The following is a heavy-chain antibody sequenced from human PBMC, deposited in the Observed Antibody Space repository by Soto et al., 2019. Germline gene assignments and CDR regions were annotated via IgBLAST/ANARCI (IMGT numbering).Heavy chain of an antibody. CDR2: ISAYNGNT. CDR1: GYTFTSYG. J-gene: IGHJ4*02. CDR3: ARDSPTNMVRGVLVDY. D-gene: IGHD3-10*01. V-gene: IGHV1-18*01. Sequence: ASVKVSCKASGYTFTSYGISWVRQAPGQGLEWMGWISAYNGNTNYAQKLQGRVTMTTDTSTSTAYMELRSLRSDDTAVYYCARDSPTNMVRGVLVDYWGQGTLVTVSS.